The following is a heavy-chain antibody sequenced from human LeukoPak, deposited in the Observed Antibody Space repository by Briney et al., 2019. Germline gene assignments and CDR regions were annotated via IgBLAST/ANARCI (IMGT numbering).Heavy chain of an antibody. CDR1: GYTFTGYY. V-gene: IGHV1-2*02. Sequence: GASVKVSCKASGYTFTGYYMHWVRQAPGQGLEWMGWINPNSGGTNYAQKFQGRVTMTRDTSISTAYMELSRLRSDDTAVYYCARDLGTVTTGGAFDIWGQGTMVTVSS. J-gene: IGHJ3*02. CDR2: INPNSGGT. D-gene: IGHD4-17*01. CDR3: ARDLGTVTTGGAFDI.